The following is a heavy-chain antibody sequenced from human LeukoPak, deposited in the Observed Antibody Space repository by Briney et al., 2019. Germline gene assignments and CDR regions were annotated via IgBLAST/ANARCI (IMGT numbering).Heavy chain of an antibody. V-gene: IGHV3-23*01. CDR2: ISGSGGST. Sequence: GGSLRLSCAASGFTFSSYAMSWVRQAPGKGLEWVSAISGSGGSTHYADSVKGRFTISRDNSKNTLYLQMNSLRAEDTAVYYCATANFVELGLDYWGQGTLVTVSS. CDR3: ATANFVELGLDY. CDR1: GFTFSSYA. D-gene: IGHD3-3*01. J-gene: IGHJ4*02.